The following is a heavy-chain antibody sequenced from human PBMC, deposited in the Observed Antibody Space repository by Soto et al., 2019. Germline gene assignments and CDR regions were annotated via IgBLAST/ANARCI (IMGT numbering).Heavy chain of an antibody. D-gene: IGHD6-19*01. J-gene: IGHJ6*02. CDR3: ARDASIAVAGPTGNYCYYDGMDV. V-gene: IGHV1-18*01. Sequence: VASVKVSCKASGYTFTSYGISWVRQAPCQGLEWMGWISAYNGNTNYAQKLQGRVTMTTDTSTSTAYMELRSLRSDDTAVYYCARDASIAVAGPTGNYCYYDGMDVWGQGTTVTVSS. CDR2: ISAYNGNT. CDR1: GYTFTSYG.